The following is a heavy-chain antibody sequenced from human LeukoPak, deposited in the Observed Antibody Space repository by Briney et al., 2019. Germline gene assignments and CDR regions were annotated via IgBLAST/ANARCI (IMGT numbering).Heavy chain of an antibody. CDR3: ARERRNDVVRGSDWLDP. D-gene: IGHD3-10*01. CDR2: ISSSGTTI. J-gene: IGHJ5*02. V-gene: IGHV3-48*03. Sequence: PGGSLRLSCAASGFTFRSYEMNWVRQAPGKGLEWVSYISSSGTTIYYADSVKGRFTFSRDNTKDSLYLQMNSLRADDTAVYYCARERRNDVVRGSDWLDPWGQGTLVTVSS. CDR1: GFTFRSYE.